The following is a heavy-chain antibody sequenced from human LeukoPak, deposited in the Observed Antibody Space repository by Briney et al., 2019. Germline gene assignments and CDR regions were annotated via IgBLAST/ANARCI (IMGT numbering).Heavy chain of an antibody. J-gene: IGHJ6*02. D-gene: IGHD2-15*01. Sequence: SQTLSLTCAISGDSVSSNTAAWNWVRQSPSRGLEWLGRTYYRSKWYYDYAFSVKSRITINPDTSKNLFSLQLNSVTPEDTAVYYCARDPGYYYAMDVWAKGPRSPSP. V-gene: IGHV6-1*01. CDR3: ARDPGYYYAMDV. CDR2: TYYRSKWYY. CDR1: GDSVSSNTAA.